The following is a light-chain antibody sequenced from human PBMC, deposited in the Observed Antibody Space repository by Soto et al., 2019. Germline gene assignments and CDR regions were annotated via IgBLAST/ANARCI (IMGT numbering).Light chain of an antibody. CDR1: QSLSTD. J-gene: IGKJ1*01. CDR2: GAS. CDR3: QQYHNWPPRT. V-gene: IGKV3-15*01. Sequence: EIVMTQSPATLSVSPGERATLSCRASQSLSTDLAWYQQKPGQAPRLLIYGASTRATGIPARFSGSGSGTEFTLTISSLQSEDFAVYYCQQYHNWPPRTFGQGTKVEIK.